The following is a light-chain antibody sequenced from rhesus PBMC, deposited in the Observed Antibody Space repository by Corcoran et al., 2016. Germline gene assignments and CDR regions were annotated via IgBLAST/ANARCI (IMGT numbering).Light chain of an antibody. Sequence: DIQMTQSPSSLSASVGDRVTITCRASQAISNDLAWYQLKPGETPKLLIYEASSLQSGIPSRFSGSGSGTDFALNITSLQSEDFATYYCEHYYTTPWTFGQGTKVEIK. CDR2: EAS. CDR1: QAISND. CDR3: EHYYTTPWT. J-gene: IGKJ2*01. V-gene: IGKV1S8*01.